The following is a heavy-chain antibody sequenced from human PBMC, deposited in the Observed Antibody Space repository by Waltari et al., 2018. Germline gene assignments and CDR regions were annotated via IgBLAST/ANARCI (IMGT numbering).Heavy chain of an antibody. Sequence: QVQLQQWGAGLLKPSETLSLTCAVYGGSFSGYYWSWIRQPPGKGLEWIGEINHSRSTNYNPSLKSRVTISVDTSKNQFSLKLSSVTAADTAVYYCASLTIFGVVIVDYWGQGTLVTVSS. D-gene: IGHD3-3*01. V-gene: IGHV4-34*01. CDR2: INHSRST. J-gene: IGHJ4*02. CDR3: ASLTIFGVVIVDY. CDR1: GGSFSGYY.